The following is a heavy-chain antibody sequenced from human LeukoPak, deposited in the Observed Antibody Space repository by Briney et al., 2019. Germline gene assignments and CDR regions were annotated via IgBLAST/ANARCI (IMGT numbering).Heavy chain of an antibody. CDR3: AGVVEVPAATGLWFDP. J-gene: IGHJ5*02. V-gene: IGHV4-59*01. CDR1: VGPIRSYY. CDR2: IYYSGST. D-gene: IGHD2-2*01. Sequence: SETLSLTCTVSVGPIRSYYWRWIRQPPGKGLEGIGHIYYSGSTNYNPSVKRRVTISEDTSKNQVSLKLSSVTAADTAVYYCAGVVEVPAATGLWFDPWGQGTLVTVFS.